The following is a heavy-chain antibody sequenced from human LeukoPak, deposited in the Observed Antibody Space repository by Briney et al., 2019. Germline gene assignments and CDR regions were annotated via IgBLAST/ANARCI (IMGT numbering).Heavy chain of an antibody. Sequence: GASVKVSCKASGYTFTGYYMHWVRQAPGQGLEWMGWINPNSGGTNYAQKFQGRVTMTRDTSISTAYMELSRLRSDDTAVYYCARVGFGVYYYDSSGYRLSGLPDYWGQGTLVTVSS. V-gene: IGHV1-2*02. D-gene: IGHD3-22*01. CDR3: ARVGFGVYYYDSSGYRLSGLPDY. CDR2: INPNSGGT. J-gene: IGHJ4*02. CDR1: GYTFTGYY.